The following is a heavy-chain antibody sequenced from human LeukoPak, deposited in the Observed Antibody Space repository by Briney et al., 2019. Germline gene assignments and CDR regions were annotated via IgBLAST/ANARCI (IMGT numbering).Heavy chain of an antibody. CDR1: GFTLSGNA. D-gene: IGHD3-16*01. V-gene: IGHV3-23*01. Sequence: GGSLRLSCAASGFTLSGNAMGWVRQPQGKGREWVSLIRESGLRTYYADSVKGRFTISRDNSKNTLYLQMNSLRAEDTAVYYCAKDVFGCYWGQGTLVTVSS. CDR3: AKDVFGCY. J-gene: IGHJ4*02. CDR2: IRESGLRT.